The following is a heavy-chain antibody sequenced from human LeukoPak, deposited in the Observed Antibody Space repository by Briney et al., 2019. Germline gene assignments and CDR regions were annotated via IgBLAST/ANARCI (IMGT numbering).Heavy chain of an antibody. Sequence: SETLSPTCAVYGGSFSGYYWTWIRQPPGRGLEWIGEINHSGSTNYNPSLKSRVTISVDTSKSQFSLKLNSVTAADTAMYYCARGRDPYWGQGTLVTVSS. CDR2: INHSGST. J-gene: IGHJ4*02. D-gene: IGHD5-24*01. CDR1: GGSFSGYY. CDR3: ARGRDPY. V-gene: IGHV4-34*01.